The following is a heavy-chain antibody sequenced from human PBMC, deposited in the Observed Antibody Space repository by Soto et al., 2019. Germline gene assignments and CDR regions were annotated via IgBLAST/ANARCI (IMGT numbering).Heavy chain of an antibody. CDR1: RFTLTNYW. Sequence: GGSLRLSCVGSRFTLTNYWMHWVRQAPGKGLVWVSRIHSDGSSATYADSVKGRFTMSRDNSKNTLYLQMNSLRAEDTAIYYCAYDSSGYYYVDYWGQGTLVTVSS. CDR3: AYDSSGYYYVDY. D-gene: IGHD3-22*01. CDR2: IHSDGSSA. V-gene: IGHV3-74*03. J-gene: IGHJ4*02.